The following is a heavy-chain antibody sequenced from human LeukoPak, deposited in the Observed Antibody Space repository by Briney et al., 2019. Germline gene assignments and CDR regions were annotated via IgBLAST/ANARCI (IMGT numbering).Heavy chain of an antibody. J-gene: IGHJ4*02. D-gene: IGHD6-13*01. CDR3: ARGTGIAADDY. Sequence: GGSLRLSCAASGFTFSSYWMSWVRQAPGKGLEWVANIKQDGSEKYYVDSVKGRFTISRDNAKNSLYLQMNSLRAEDTAVCYCARGTGIAADDYWGQGTLVTVSS. CDR2: IKQDGSEK. V-gene: IGHV3-7*01. CDR1: GFTFSSYW.